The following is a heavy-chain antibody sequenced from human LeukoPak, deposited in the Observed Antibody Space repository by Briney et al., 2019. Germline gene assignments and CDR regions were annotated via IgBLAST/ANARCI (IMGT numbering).Heavy chain of an antibody. CDR2: ISGSGGST. V-gene: IGHV3-23*01. Sequence: GGSLRPSCAASGFTFSSYAMSWVRQAPGKGLEWVSAISGSGGSTYYADSVKGRFTISRDNSKNTLYLQINSLRPEDTAVYYCAKDDYCSSASCSPSAYDIWGQGTMVTVSS. D-gene: IGHD2-2*01. J-gene: IGHJ3*02. CDR1: GFTFSSYA. CDR3: AKDDYCSSASCSPSAYDI.